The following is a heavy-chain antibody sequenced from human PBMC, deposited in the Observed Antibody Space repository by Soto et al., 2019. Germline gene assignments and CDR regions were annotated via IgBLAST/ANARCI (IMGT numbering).Heavy chain of an antibody. D-gene: IGHD1-26*01. Sequence: PSETLSLTCTVSGGPISSSSYYWGWIRQPPGKGLEWIGSIYHSGNTYYNPSLKSRVTISVDTSKNQFSLRLTSVTAADTAVYYCVRPQATTSMYHWFDLWGQGTLVTVSS. CDR3: VRPQATTSMYHWFDL. V-gene: IGHV4-39*01. CDR2: IYHSGNT. CDR1: GGPISSSSYY. J-gene: IGHJ5*02.